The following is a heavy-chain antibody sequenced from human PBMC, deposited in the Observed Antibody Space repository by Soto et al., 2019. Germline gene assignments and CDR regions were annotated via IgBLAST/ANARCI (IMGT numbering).Heavy chain of an antibody. J-gene: IGHJ4*02. CDR3: ARDIQTPNDY. CDR1: GFNFNTYT. D-gene: IGHD2-21*01. Sequence: PGGSLRLSCAASGFNFNTYTMHWVRQAPGKGLEWMAVISYDGNYEYFADSVKGRFTISRDNSRNTLFLQMNSLRVDDTAVYYCARDIQTPNDYWGQGTLVTVSS. CDR2: ISYDGNYE. V-gene: IGHV3-30-3*01.